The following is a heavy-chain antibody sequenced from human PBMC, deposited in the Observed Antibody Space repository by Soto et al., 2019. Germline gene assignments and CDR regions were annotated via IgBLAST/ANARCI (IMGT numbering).Heavy chain of an antibody. CDR1: GYTFTGYY. Sequence: GASVKVSCKASGYTFTGYYMHWTRQAPGQGLEWMGWINPNSGGTNYAQKFQGRVTMTRDTSISTAYMELSRLRSDDTAVYYCARYENYYYGMDVWGQGTTVTVSS. J-gene: IGHJ6*02. CDR2: INPNSGGT. V-gene: IGHV1-2*02. D-gene: IGHD3-3*01. CDR3: ARYENYYYGMDV.